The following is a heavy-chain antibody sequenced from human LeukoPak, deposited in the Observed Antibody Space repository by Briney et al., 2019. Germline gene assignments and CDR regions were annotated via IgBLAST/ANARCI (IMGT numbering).Heavy chain of an antibody. CDR1: GVSFSSFQ. CDR2: IHMTGRT. CDR3: ARHGSIATGAFTY. Sequence: SETLSLTCTVSGVSFSSFQWSWIRQSPVKGLEWIGNIHMTGRTDYNPSLKSRVTISVDTSRNQFSLKLGSVTAADTAVYYCARHGSIATGAFTYWGQGTLVTVSS. D-gene: IGHD6-13*01. V-gene: IGHV4-4*09. J-gene: IGHJ4*02.